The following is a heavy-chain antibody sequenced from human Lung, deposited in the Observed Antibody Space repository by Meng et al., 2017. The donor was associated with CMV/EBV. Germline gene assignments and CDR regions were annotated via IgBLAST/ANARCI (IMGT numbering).Heavy chain of an antibody. CDR1: YY. Sequence: YYGSWIRQPTGKGLEWIGEINHSGSTNYNPSLKSRVTISVDTSKNQFSLKLSSVTAADTAVYYCARGWAMRYCSSTSCYKGQWYFDLWGRGTLVTVSS. CDR2: INHSGST. CDR3: ARGWAMRYCSSTSCYKGQWYFDL. D-gene: IGHD2-2*02. J-gene: IGHJ2*01. V-gene: IGHV4-34*01.